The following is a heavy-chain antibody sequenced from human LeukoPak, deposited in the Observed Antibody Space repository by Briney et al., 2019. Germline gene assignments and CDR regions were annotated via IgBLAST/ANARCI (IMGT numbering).Heavy chain of an antibody. CDR2: ISWNSGSI. Sequence: GGSLRLSCAASGFTFDDYAMHWVRQAPGKGLEWVSGISWNSGSIGYADSVKGRFTISRDNAKNSLYLQMNSLRAEDTALYYCAKDPVDIVATAQSYFDYWGQGTLVTVSS. CDR1: GFTFDDYA. V-gene: IGHV3-9*01. CDR3: AKDPVDIVATAQSYFDY. D-gene: IGHD5-12*01. J-gene: IGHJ4*02.